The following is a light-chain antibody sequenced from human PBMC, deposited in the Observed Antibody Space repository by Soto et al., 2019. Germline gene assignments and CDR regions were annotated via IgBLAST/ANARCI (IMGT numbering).Light chain of an antibody. CDR2: WAS. J-gene: IGKJ2*01. CDR3: QQYYSTSYS. CDR1: QSVLYSSNNRNY. V-gene: IGKV4-1*01. Sequence: DIVMTQSPDSLAVSLGERATINCKSSQSVLYSSNNRNYFSWYQQKPGQPPKLLIYWASTRESGVTDRFSGSGSGTDFTLTTSSLQAEDVAIYYCQQYYSTSYSFGQGTKLEIK.